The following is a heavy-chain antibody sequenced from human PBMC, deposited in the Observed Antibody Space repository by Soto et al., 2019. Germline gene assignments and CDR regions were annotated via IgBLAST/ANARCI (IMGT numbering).Heavy chain of an antibody. V-gene: IGHV3-23*01. D-gene: IGHD5-18*01. CDR1: GFTFSSYA. J-gene: IGHJ6*03. CDR3: TRSSGYSYGSFYNFYMDV. Sequence: GGSLRLSCAASGFTFSSYAMSWVRQAPGKGLEWVSGINGSGSNTNYADSVKGRFTISRDNAKNTLNLQMNSLRAEDTAVYYCTRSSGYSYGSFYNFYMDVWGKGTTVTVSS. CDR2: INGSGSNT.